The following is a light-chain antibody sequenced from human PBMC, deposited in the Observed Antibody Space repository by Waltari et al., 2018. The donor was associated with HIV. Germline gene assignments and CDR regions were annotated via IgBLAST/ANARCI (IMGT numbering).Light chain of an antibody. CDR2: GNN. CDR1: NLRTSY. Sequence: SFELAQDPAVSVALGQTVRLTCQGDNLRTSYAAWYQQKPGRAPVLVIYGNNNRATGIPDRFSASRSGNTASLTITGAQAEDEADFYCDSRDSTGNHAIFGGGTKVTVL. J-gene: IGLJ2*01. CDR3: DSRDSTGNHAI. V-gene: IGLV3-19*01.